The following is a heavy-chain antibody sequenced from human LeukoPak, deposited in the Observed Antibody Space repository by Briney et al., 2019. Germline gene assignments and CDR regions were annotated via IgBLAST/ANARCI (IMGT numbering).Heavy chain of an antibody. Sequence: SETLSLTCAVYGGSFSGYYWSWIRHPPGGGLEWSGEINHSGSTNYNPSLKSRVTISVDTSKNQFSLKLSSVTAADTAVYYCGRGFRGDEYSSSLYYFDYWGQGTLVTVSS. CDR3: GRGFRGDEYSSSLYYFDY. V-gene: IGHV4-34*01. J-gene: IGHJ4*02. CDR2: INHSGST. CDR1: GGSFSGYY. D-gene: IGHD6-6*01.